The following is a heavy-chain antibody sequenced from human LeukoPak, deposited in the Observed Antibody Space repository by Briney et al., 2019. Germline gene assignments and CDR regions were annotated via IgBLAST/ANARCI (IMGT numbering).Heavy chain of an antibody. J-gene: IGHJ4*02. Sequence: GGSLRLSCAASGFTFSTYWMHWVRQAPGKELVWVSRINGDGSDTDYADSVKGRFTISRDNAKNTLYLQMNSLRAEDTSVYYCATISRSVSYLFDYWGQGTLVTVSS. CDR1: GFTFSTYW. CDR3: ATISRSVSYLFDY. CDR2: INGDGSDT. V-gene: IGHV3-74*01. D-gene: IGHD1-26*01.